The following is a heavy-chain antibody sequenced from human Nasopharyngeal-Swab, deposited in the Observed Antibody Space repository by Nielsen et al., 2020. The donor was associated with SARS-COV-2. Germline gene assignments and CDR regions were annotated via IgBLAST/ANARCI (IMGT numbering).Heavy chain of an antibody. CDR2: ISYDGSNK. D-gene: IGHD6-13*01. CDR3: ARSPGYSSSWPYYYYYMDV. J-gene: IGHJ6*03. V-gene: IGHV3-30-3*01. Sequence: VRQAPGKGLEWVAVISYDGSNKYYADSVKGRFTISRDNSKNTLYLQMNSLRAEDTAVYYCARSPGYSSSWPYYYYYMDVWGTGTTVTVSS.